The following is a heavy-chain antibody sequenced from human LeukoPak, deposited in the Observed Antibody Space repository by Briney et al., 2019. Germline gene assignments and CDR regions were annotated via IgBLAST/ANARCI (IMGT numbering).Heavy chain of an antibody. CDR1: GDSVSSNNTS. CDR3: ARWGRGLDF. J-gene: IGHJ4*02. Sequence: SQTLSLTCAISGDSVSSNNTSWTWIRQSPSRGLEWLGRTYYRSKWYNDYAVSVRSQITINPDTSKNQFSLQLNSVTPEDTAVYYCARWGRGLDFWGQGALVTVSS. V-gene: IGHV6-1*01. D-gene: IGHD1-26*01. CDR2: TYYRSKWYN.